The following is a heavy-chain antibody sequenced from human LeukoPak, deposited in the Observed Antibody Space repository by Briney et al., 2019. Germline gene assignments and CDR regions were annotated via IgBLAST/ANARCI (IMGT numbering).Heavy chain of an antibody. J-gene: IGHJ4*02. D-gene: IGHD5-12*01. V-gene: IGHV4-31*03. Sequence: PSETLSLTCTVSGGPISSGGYYWSWIRQHPGKGLEWIGYIYYSGSTYYNPSLKSRVTISVDTSKNQFSLKLSSVTAADTAVYYCARERGLYSGYEIDYWGQGTLVTVSS. CDR3: ARERGLYSGYEIDY. CDR1: GGPISSGGYY. CDR2: IYYSGST.